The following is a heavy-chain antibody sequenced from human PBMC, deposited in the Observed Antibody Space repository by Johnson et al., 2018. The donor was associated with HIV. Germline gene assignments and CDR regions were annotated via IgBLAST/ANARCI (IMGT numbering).Heavy chain of an antibody. J-gene: IGHJ3*01. CDR1: GFTFSSYA. CDR2: VSGSGGST. V-gene: IGHV3-23*04. D-gene: IGHD2-15*01. CDR3: ARTRKYPSGPPCAFDF. Sequence: VQLVESGGGLVQPGGSLRLSCAASGFTFSSYAMNWVRQAPGKGLEWVSAVSGSGGSTYYADSVKGRFTTSRDNSKNTLCLLMKSLRAEDTAVYYCARTRKYPSGPPCAFDFWGQGTMVTGSS.